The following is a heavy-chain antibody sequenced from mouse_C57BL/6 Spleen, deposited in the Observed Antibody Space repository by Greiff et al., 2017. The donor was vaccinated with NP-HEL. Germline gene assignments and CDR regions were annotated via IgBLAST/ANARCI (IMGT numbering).Heavy chain of an antibody. CDR2: IYPYNGVS. CDR3: ARRRGSSYDWYFDV. V-gene: IGHV1-31*01. J-gene: IGHJ1*03. Sequence: VQLKESGPELVKPGASVKISCKASGYSFTGYYMHWVKQSHGNILDWIGYIYPYNGVSSYNQKFKGKATLTVDKSSSTAYMELRSLTSEDSAVYYCARRRGSSYDWYFDVWGTGTTVTVSS. D-gene: IGHD1-1*01. CDR1: GYSFTGYY.